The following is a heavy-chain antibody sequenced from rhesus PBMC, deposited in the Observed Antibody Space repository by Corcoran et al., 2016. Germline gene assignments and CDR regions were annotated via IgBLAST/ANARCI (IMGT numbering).Heavy chain of an antibody. V-gene: IGHV2-95*01. CDR3: ARTKWNDVSLDV. D-gene: IGHD1-7*02. CDR2: IYWNDRK. J-gene: IGHJ5-2*02. Sequence: QVTLKESGPALVKPTQTLTLTCALSGFSINTAETGVGWIRQTPGTALEWLAKIYWNDRKYYSTSLKSRLTISKDTSNNQVILTMTNMDPVDTATYYCARTKWNDVSLDVWGRGVLVTVSS. CDR1: GFSINTAETG.